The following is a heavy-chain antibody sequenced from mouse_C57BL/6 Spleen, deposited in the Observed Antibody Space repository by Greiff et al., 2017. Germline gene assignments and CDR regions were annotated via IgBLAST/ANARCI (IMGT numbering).Heavy chain of an antibody. CDR2: IHPNSGST. V-gene: IGHV1-64*01. J-gene: IGHJ4*01. Sequence: VQLQQPGAELVKPGASVKLSCKASGYTFTSYWMHWVKQRPGQGLEWIGMIHPNSGSTNYNEKFKSKATLTVDKSSSTAYMQLSSLTSEDSAVYYCARSRAYYEGYYAMDYWGQGTSVTVSS. D-gene: IGHD2-10*01. CDR1: GYTFTSYW. CDR3: ARSRAYYEGYYAMDY.